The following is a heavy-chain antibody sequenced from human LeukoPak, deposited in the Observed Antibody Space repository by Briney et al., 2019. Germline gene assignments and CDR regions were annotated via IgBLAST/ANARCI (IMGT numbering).Heavy chain of an antibody. V-gene: IGHV4-38-2*02. CDR2: IYHSGRT. CDR3: ARGGDYAPFDY. Sequence: PSETLSLTCSVSGYSISSGFYWGWIRQPPGKALEWIGSIYHSGRTYYNPSLRSRVTMSVDRSKNQFSLKLSSVTAADTAVYYCARGGDYAPFDYWGQGTLVTVSS. D-gene: IGHD4-17*01. CDR1: GYSISSGFY. J-gene: IGHJ4*02.